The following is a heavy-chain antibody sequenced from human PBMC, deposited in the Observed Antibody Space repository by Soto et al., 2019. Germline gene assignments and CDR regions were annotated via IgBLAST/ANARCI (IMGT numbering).Heavy chain of an antibody. CDR1: GFTFSSYW. CDR3: ARGELELRVQAYGMDV. Sequence: LRLSCAASGFTFSSYWMSWVRQAPGKGLEWVANIKQDGSEKYYVDSVKGRFTISRDNAKNSLYLQMNSPRAEDTAVYYCARGELELRVQAYGMDVWGQGTTVTVSS. CDR2: IKQDGSEK. D-gene: IGHD1-7*01. J-gene: IGHJ6*02. V-gene: IGHV3-7*03.